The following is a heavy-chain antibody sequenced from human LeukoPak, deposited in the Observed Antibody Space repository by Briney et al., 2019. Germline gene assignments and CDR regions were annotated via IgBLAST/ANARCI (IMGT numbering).Heavy chain of an antibody. CDR3: ARHVIPTVTYNWFDP. V-gene: IGHV5-10-1*01. D-gene: IGHD4-17*01. J-gene: IGHJ5*02. CDR2: IDPSDSYT. Sequence: RGESLKISCKGSGYSFTSYWISWVRQMPGKGREWMGRIDPSDSYTNYSPSFQGHVTISADKSISTAYLQWSSLKASDTAMYYCARHVIPTVTYNWFDPWGQGTLVTVSS. CDR1: GYSFTSYW.